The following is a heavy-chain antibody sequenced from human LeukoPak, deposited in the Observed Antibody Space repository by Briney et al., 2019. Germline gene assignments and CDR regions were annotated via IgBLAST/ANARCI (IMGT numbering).Heavy chain of an antibody. CDR2: IYYSGST. CDR1: GGSISSYY. D-gene: IGHD5-12*01. Sequence: SETLSLTCTVSGGSISSYYWSWIRQPPGKGLEWIGYIYYSGSTNYNPSLKSRVTISVDTSKNQFPLKLSSVTAADTAVYYCARRVDIVATDYFDYWGQGTLVTVSS. V-gene: IGHV4-59*08. CDR3: ARRVDIVATDYFDY. J-gene: IGHJ4*02.